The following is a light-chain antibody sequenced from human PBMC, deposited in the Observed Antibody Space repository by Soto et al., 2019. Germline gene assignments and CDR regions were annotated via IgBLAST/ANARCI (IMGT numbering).Light chain of an antibody. CDR1: QSVSTN. V-gene: IGKV3D-15*01. CDR3: QQHNQWPIT. J-gene: IGKJ5*01. CDR2: YIS. Sequence: EIVMTQFPATLSVYPGERATLSCRASQSVSTNLAWYQQKPGQAPRLLIYYISTRATGIPARFSGSGSGTEFTLTINSLQSEDSAVYYCQQHNQWPITFGHGRRLEI.